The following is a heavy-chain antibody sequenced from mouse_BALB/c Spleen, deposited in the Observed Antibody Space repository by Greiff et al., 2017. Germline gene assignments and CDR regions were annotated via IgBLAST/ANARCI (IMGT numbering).Heavy chain of an antibody. V-gene: IGHV5-17*02. CDR1: GFTFSSFG. CDR2: ISSGSSTI. Sequence: VQLQQSGGGLVQPGGSRKLSCAASGFTFSSFGMHWVRQAPEKGLEWVAYISSGSSTIYYADTVKGRFTISRDNPKNTLFLQMTSLRSEDTAMYYCARSGRFHYYAMDYWGQGTSVTVSS. CDR3: ARSGRFHYYAMDY. D-gene: IGHD3-1*01. J-gene: IGHJ4*01.